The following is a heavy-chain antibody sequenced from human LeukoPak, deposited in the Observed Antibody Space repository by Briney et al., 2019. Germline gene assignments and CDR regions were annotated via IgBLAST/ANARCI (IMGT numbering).Heavy chain of an antibody. Sequence: SETLSLTCTVSGGSISSSIDYRGWIRQPPGKGLEWIGSIYYSGSTYYNPSLKSRVTISVDTSKNQFSLKLSSVTATDTAVFYCARLVGAPNWFDPWGQGTLVTVSS. D-gene: IGHD1-26*01. CDR3: ARLVGAPNWFDP. J-gene: IGHJ5*02. V-gene: IGHV4-39*07. CDR1: GGSISSSIDY. CDR2: IYYSGST.